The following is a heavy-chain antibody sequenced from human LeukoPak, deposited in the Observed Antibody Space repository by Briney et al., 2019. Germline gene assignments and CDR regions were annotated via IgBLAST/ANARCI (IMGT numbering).Heavy chain of an antibody. J-gene: IGHJ4*02. Sequence: PGGSLRLSCAASGFTFSSYAMHWVRQAPGKGLEWVAVISYDGSNKYYADSVKGRFTISRDNSKNTLYLQMNSLRAEDTAVYYCARDLNGYCSSTSCPARLAYWGQGTLVTVSS. CDR2: ISYDGSNK. CDR3: ARDLNGYCSSTSCPARLAY. V-gene: IGHV3-30-3*01. CDR1: GFTFSSYA. D-gene: IGHD2-2*03.